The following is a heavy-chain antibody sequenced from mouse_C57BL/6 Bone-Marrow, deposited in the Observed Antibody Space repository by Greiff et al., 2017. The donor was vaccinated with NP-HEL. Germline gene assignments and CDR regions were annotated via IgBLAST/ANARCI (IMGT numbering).Heavy chain of an antibody. V-gene: IGHV7-3*01. CDR1: GFTFTDYY. Sequence: EVKVEESGGGLVQPGGSLSLSCAASGFTFTDYYMSWVRQPPGKALEWLGFIRNKANGYTTEYSASVKGRFTISRANSQRILYLQMHALRAEDSASYYCAGSIYYNYADDPFYAMDYWGQGTSVTVSS. CDR2: IRNKANGYTT. J-gene: IGHJ4*01. CDR3: AGSIYYNYADDPFYAMDY. D-gene: IGHD2-4*01.